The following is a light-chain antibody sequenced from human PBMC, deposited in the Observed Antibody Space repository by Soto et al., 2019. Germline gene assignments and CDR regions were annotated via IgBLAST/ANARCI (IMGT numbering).Light chain of an antibody. Sequence: QSVLTQPASLSGSPGQSITISCTGTSSDVGSYNLVSWYQQHPGKAPKLMIYEGSKRPSGVSNRFSGSESGNTASLTISGVQAEDEADYYCCSYAGSSTVFGGGTKVTVL. CDR3: CSYAGSSTV. CDR2: EGS. J-gene: IGLJ2*01. CDR1: SSDVGSYNL. V-gene: IGLV2-23*01.